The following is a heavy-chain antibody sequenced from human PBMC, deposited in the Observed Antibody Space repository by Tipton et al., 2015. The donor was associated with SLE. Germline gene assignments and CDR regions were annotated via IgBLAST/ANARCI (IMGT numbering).Heavy chain of an antibody. CDR1: GGSISSYY. J-gene: IGHJ3*02. CDR2: IYYSGST. V-gene: IGHV4-59*01. Sequence: TLSLTCTVSGGSISSYYWSWIRQPPGKGLESIGYIYYSGSTNYNPSLKSRVTISVDTSKNQFSLKLNSVTAADTAVYYCAGYYYDSSAGAFDIWGQGTMVTVSS. D-gene: IGHD3-22*01. CDR3: AGYYYDSSAGAFDI.